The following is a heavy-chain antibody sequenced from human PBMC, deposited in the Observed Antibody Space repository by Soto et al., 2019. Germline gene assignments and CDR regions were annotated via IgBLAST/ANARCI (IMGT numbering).Heavy chain of an antibody. CDR1: GFTFNTFA. V-gene: IGHV3-23*01. J-gene: IGHJ5*02. D-gene: IGHD1-26*01. CDR3: EIERGGALDT. Sequence: EVLLLEAGGGLVQPGGSFRLSCAASGFTFNTFAMTGVRQAPGKGLAWVSALSGSGSLSYYADYVKGRFTISRYNSKNQIYIQMNNLSVDDTGGYFCEIERGGALDTWGKGPLVTVSS. CDR2: LSGSGSLS.